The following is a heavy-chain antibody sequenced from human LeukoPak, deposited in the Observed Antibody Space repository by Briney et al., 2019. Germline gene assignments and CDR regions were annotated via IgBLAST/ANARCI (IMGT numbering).Heavy chain of an antibody. V-gene: IGHV1-18*01. J-gene: IGHJ4*02. CDR3: ARGESTSSTSPFDY. Sequence: ASVKVSCKASGYTFTSYGISWVRQAPAQGLEWMGWISAYNGNTNYAQKLQGRVTMNTDTSTSTAYMELRSLRADDTAVYYCARGESTSSTSPFDYWGQGTLVTVSS. D-gene: IGHD2-2*01. CDR2: ISAYNGNT. CDR1: GYTFTSYG.